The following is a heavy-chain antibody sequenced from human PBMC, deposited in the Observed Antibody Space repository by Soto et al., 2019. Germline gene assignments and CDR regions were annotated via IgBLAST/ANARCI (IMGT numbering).Heavy chain of an antibody. CDR2: IKSTTAGGTT. V-gene: IGHV3-15*01. J-gene: IGHJ4*02. CDR3: ATDRFASPVDS. Sequence: EVQLVESGGGLVKPGGSLRLSCAASGFTFSNAWMSWVRQAPGKGLEWVGRIKSTTAGGTTEYAAPVKGRFTISRDDAQNTLYLQMNSLKTEETAVYYCATDRFASPVDSWGQGALVTVSS. CDR1: GFTFSNAW. D-gene: IGHD3-10*01.